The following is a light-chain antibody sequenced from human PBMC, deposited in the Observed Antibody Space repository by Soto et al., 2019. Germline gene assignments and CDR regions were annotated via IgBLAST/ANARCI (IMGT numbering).Light chain of an antibody. Sequence: IVLTQSPATLSLSPGERATLSCRASQSVSSYLAWYQQNPGQAPRLLIYDASNRATGIPARFSGSGSGTDFTLTISSLEPEEVAVYYSQQYSKWPLTFCGLSKVDIK. CDR1: QSVSSY. CDR2: DAS. J-gene: IGKJ4*01. V-gene: IGKV3-11*01. CDR3: QQYSKWPLT.